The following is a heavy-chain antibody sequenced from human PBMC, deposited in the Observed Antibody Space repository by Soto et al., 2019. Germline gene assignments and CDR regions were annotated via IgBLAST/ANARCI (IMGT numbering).Heavy chain of an antibody. V-gene: IGHV3-72*01. Sequence: PGGSLRLSCVASGFTFSDHNIDWVRQAPGKGLEWVGRTRGKANNYTTDYAASVKGRFTISRDDSKNSAFLQMNSLKTEDTALYYCTRRAPSRAFDFWGQGTPVTVSS. CDR3: TRRAPSRAFDF. CDR1: GFTFSDHN. J-gene: IGHJ4*02. CDR2: TRGKANNYTT.